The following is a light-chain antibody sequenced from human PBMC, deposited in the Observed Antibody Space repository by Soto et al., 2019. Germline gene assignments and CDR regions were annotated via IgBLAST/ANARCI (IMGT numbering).Light chain of an antibody. J-gene: IGLJ1*01. CDR3: AAWDDSLSGYV. CDR1: SSNIGSNY. Sequence: QAVLTQPPSASGTPGQRVTISCSGSSSNIGSNYVYWYQQLPGTAPKLLIYSNNQWPSGVPDRFSGSKSGTSASLAISWLRSEDEADYYCAAWDDSLSGYVFGTGTKVTVL. CDR2: SNN. V-gene: IGLV1-47*02.